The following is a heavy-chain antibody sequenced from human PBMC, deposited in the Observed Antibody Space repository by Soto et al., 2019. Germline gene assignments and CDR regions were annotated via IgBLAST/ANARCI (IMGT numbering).Heavy chain of an antibody. V-gene: IGHV4-59*01. Sequence: QVQLQESGPGLVKPSETLSLTCTVSGGSISSYYWSWIRQPRGKGLEWIGSIYYSGSTNYSPSLKSRLTISVDTSKNQFSLKLSSVTDADTAVYYCARTYGDYVFAYWGQGTLVTVSS. D-gene: IGHD4-17*01. J-gene: IGHJ4*02. CDR2: IYYSGST. CDR3: ARTYGDYVFAY. CDR1: GGSISSYY.